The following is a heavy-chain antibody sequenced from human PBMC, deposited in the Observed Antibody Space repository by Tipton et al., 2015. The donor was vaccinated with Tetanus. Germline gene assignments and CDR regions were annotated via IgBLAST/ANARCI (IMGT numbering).Heavy chain of an antibody. J-gene: IGHJ6*02. Sequence: CAVSGFTFSRYWMHWVRQAPGKGLVWVSRINSDGSGAGYADSVKGRFTISRDNAKKMLYLQMNSLRAEDTAVYYCARDEKLQLVDYYGMDVWGQGTTVTVSS. CDR1: GFTFSRYW. V-gene: IGHV3-74*01. CDR3: ARDEKLQLVDYYGMDV. CDR2: INSDGSGA. D-gene: IGHD1-7*01.